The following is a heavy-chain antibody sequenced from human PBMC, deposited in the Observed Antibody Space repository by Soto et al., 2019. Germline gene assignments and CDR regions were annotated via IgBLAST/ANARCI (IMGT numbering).Heavy chain of an antibody. V-gene: IGHV1-8*01. CDR3: ARTPRYSRRTVNAFMRSFDI. Sequence: GASVKVSCKASGYTFTSYDINWVRQATGQGLEWMGWMNPNSGNTGYAQKFQGRVTITADESTSTAYMELSSLRSEDTAVYYCARTPRYSRRTVNAFMRSFDIWGQGTMVTVSS. CDR1: GYTFTSYD. CDR2: MNPNSGNT. D-gene: IGHD6-13*01. J-gene: IGHJ3*02.